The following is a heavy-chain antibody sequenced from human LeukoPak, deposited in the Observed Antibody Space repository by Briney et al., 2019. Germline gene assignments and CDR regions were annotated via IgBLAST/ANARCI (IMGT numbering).Heavy chain of an antibody. Sequence: GSLRLSCAASGFTFSSYEMNWVRQAPGKGLEWVSYISSSGSTIYYADSVKGRFTISRDNAKNSLYLQMNSLRAEDTAVYYCAADSSRDYFDYWGQGTLVTVSS. CDR3: AADSSRDYFDY. CDR1: GFTFSSYE. CDR2: ISSSGSTI. D-gene: IGHD3-22*01. J-gene: IGHJ4*02. V-gene: IGHV3-48*03.